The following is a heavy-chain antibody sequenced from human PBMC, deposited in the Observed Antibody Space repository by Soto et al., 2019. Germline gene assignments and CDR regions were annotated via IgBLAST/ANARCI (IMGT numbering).Heavy chain of an antibody. V-gene: IGHV4-34*01. CDR2: INHSGST. D-gene: IGHD2-15*01. Sequence: SETLSLTCAVYGGSFSGNYWSWTLQPPVKGLEWIGEINHSGSTNYNPSLKSRVTISLDTSKNQFSLKLSSVTAADTAVYYCARGHRDSAALRPARWFDPWGQGTLVTVS. J-gene: IGHJ5*02. CDR3: ARGHRDSAALRPARWFDP. CDR1: GGSFSGNY.